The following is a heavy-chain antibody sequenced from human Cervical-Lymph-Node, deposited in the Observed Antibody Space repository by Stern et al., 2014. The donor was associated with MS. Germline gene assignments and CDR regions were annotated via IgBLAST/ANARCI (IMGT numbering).Heavy chain of an antibody. J-gene: IGHJ5*02. CDR1: GDTPTTYY. D-gene: IGHD1-1*01. V-gene: IGHV1-46*01. Sequence: QVQLVQSGAEVKKPGASAKISCQASGDTPTTYYIHWVRQAPGQGLEWMGLISPSGGGTTYAHRFQGRLTMTRDTSTRTVFVEMTGLKSDETAMYFCPMVDIGWNDGFGPWGQGTLVTVSS. CDR3: PMVDIGWNDGFGP. CDR2: ISPSGGGT.